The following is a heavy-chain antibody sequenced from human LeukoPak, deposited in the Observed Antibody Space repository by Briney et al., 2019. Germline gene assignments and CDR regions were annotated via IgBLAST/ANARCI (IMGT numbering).Heavy chain of an antibody. CDR1: GGSISSGGYY. Sequence: PSETLSLTCTVSGGSISSGGYYWSWIRQHPGKGLEWIGYIYYSGSTYYNPSLKSRVTISVDTSKNQFSLKLSSVTAADTAVYYCARGRRGRPFDYWGQGTLVTVSS. D-gene: IGHD5-24*01. V-gene: IGHV4-31*02. CDR2: IYYSGST. J-gene: IGHJ4*02. CDR3: ARGRRGRPFDY.